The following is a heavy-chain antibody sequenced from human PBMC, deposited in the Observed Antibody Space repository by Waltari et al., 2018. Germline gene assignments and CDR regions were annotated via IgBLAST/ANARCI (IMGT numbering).Heavy chain of an antibody. CDR2: ISGYNGNI. Sequence: QLMQSGAEVKKPGASVRVSCKASGYTFTSYGINWVRQAPGRGLEGMGWISGYNGNINYAQSLQCRISMTTDTSTSTAYMELRSLTADDTAVYYCARDRGPSAVTSFDSWGQGTLVTVSP. V-gene: IGHV1-18*01. CDR1: GYTFTSYG. J-gene: IGHJ4*02. CDR3: ARDRGPSAVTSFDS. D-gene: IGHD4-17*01.